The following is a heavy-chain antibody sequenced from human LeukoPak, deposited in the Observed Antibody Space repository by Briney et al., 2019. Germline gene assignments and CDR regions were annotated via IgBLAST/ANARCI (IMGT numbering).Heavy chain of an antibody. CDR3: ARSCRYSYGFFDY. CDR2: IYYSGNT. CDR1: GGSISSSSYY. D-gene: IGHD5-18*01. J-gene: IGHJ4*02. V-gene: IGHV4-39*01. Sequence: SETLSLTCSVPGGSISSSSYYWGWIRQPPGKGLEWIGSIYYSGNTYYNPSLKSRVTISVDTSKNQFSLKLSSVTAADTAVYYCARSCRYSYGFFDYWGQGTLVTVSS.